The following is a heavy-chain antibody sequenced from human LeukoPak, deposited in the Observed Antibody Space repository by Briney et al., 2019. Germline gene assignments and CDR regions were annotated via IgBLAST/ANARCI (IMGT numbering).Heavy chain of an antibody. CDR2: ISYDGSNK. J-gene: IGHJ4*02. V-gene: IGHV3-30-3*01. CDR3: ATSLYGDSN. Sequence: EWVAVISYDGSNKYYADFVKGRFTISRDNSKNTLYLQMNSLRAEDTAVYYCATSLYGDSNWGRGTLVTVSS. D-gene: IGHD4-17*01.